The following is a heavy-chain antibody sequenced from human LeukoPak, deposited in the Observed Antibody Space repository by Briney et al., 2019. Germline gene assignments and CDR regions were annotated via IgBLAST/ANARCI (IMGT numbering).Heavy chain of an antibody. CDR1: GFTFSSYW. CDR2: INTDGSST. J-gene: IGHJ4*02. CDR3: ARGGSGSYDN. D-gene: IGHD1-26*01. V-gene: IGHV3-74*01. Sequence: GGSLRLSCAASGFTFSSYWMHWVRHVPGKGLVWVSRINTDGSSTSYADSVKGRFTISRDNAKNTLYLQMNSLRAEDTAVYYCARGGSGSYDNWGQGTLVTVSS.